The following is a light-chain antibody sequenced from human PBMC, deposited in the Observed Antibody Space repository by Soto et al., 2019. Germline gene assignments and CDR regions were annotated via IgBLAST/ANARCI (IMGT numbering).Light chain of an antibody. Sequence: QSVLTQPPSASGTPGQRVIISCSGSNSNIGAYTVNWYQQLPGTAPKLLIYTDYQRPSGVPDRFSGSRSGTSASLAISGLQAEDEADYYCASCDDSLSGVVFGGGTKLTVL. CDR2: TDY. J-gene: IGLJ2*01. CDR1: NSNIGAYT. CDR3: ASCDDSLSGVV. V-gene: IGLV1-44*01.